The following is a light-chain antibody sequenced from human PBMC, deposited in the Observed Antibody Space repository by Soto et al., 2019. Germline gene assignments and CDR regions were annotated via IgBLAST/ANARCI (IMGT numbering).Light chain of an antibody. Sequence: DIQMTQSPSTLSASVGDRVTITCRASQTISNSLAWYQQKPGKAPNLLIYKASSLESGVPSRFSGSGSGTEFTLTISSLQPDDFATYYCQQYNSYPGTFGLGTKVGIK. J-gene: IGKJ1*01. CDR3: QQYNSYPGT. CDR2: KAS. CDR1: QTISNS. V-gene: IGKV1-5*03.